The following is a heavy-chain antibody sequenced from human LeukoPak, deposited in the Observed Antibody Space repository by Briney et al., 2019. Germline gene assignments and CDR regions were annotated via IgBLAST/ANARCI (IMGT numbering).Heavy chain of an antibody. CDR3: ARAPADYADYSFDY. CDR1: GFTFSGYA. V-gene: IGHV3-30*04. Sequence: GGSLRLSCAASGFTFSGYAMHWVRQAPGKGLEWVAVISYEGSNKDYADSVKGRFTISRDNSKNTLFLQMNSLRAEATAVYYCARAPADYADYSFDYWGQGTLVTVSS. J-gene: IGHJ4*02. D-gene: IGHD4-17*01. CDR2: ISYEGSNK.